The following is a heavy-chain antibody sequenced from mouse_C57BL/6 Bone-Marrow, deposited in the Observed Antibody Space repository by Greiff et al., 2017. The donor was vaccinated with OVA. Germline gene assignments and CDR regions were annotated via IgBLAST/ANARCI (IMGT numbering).Heavy chain of an antibody. V-gene: IGHV1-81*01. D-gene: IGHD2-3*01. CDR1: GYTFTSYG. CDR3: ARSRWLLGYAMDY. J-gene: IGHJ4*01. Sequence: VKLMESGAELARPGASVKLSCKASGYTFTSYGISWVKQRTGQGLEWIGEIYPRSGNTYYNEKFKGKATLTADKSSSTAYMELRSLTSEDSAVYFCARSRWLLGYAMDYWGQGTSVTVSS. CDR2: IYPRSGNT.